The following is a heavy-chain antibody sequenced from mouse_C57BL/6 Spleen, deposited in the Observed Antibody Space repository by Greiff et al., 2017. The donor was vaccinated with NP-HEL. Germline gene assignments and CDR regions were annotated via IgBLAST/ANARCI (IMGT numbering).Heavy chain of an antibody. CDR3: TRDDSNWPWFAY. D-gene: IGHD2-5*01. J-gene: IGHJ3*01. Sequence: EVMLVESGEGLVKPGGSLKLSCAASGFTFSSYAMYWVRQTPEKRLEWVAYISSGGDYIYYADTVKGRFTISRDNARNTLYLQMSSLKSEDTAMYYCTRDDSNWPWFAYWGQGTLVTVSA. V-gene: IGHV5-9-1*02. CDR1: GFTFSSYA. CDR2: ISSGGDYI.